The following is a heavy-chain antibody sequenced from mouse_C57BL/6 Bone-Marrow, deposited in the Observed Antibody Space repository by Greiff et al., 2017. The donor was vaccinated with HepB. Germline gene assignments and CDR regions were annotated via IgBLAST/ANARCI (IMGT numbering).Heavy chain of an antibody. CDR2: IYPRSGNT. Sequence: VKLQESGAELARPGASVKLSCKASGYTFTSYGISWVKQRTGQGLEWIGEIYPRSGNTYYNEKFKGKATLTADKSSSTAYMELRSLTSEDSAVYFCAREGDYYGSSCWYFDVWGTGTTVTVSS. J-gene: IGHJ1*03. D-gene: IGHD1-1*01. CDR3: AREGDYYGSSCWYFDV. V-gene: IGHV1-81*01. CDR1: GYTFTSYG.